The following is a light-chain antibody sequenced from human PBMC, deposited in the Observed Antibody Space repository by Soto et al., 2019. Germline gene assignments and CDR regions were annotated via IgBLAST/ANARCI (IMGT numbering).Light chain of an antibody. CDR1: SSDVGGYSY. CDR3: RSYTSSSLYV. Sequence: QSVLTQPASVSGSPGQSITISCTGTSSDVGGYSYVSWYQQLPGKAPKLMIYDVSDRPSGVSNRFSGSKSGNTASLTISGLQAEDEADYYCRSYTSSSLYVFGTGTKLTVL. J-gene: IGLJ1*01. V-gene: IGLV2-14*01. CDR2: DVS.